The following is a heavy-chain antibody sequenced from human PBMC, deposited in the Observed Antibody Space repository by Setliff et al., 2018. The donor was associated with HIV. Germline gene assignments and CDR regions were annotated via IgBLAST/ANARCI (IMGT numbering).Heavy chain of an antibody. J-gene: IGHJ4*02. CDR3: RYYDSRGLVDY. D-gene: IGHD3-22*01. Sequence: LSLTCTVSGGSFRSGSYYWTWIRQPAGKGLEWIGRIRNKANSYTTEYAASVKGRFTISRDDSKSIAYLQMNGLKTEDTAVYYCRYYDSRGLVDYWGQGTLVTVSS. CDR1: GGSFRSGSYY. CDR2: IRNKANSYTT. V-gene: IGHV3-72*01.